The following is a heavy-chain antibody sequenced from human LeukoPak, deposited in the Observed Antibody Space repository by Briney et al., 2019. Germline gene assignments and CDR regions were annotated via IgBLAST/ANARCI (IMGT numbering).Heavy chain of an antibody. V-gene: IGHV4-34*01. CDR2: INHSGST. D-gene: IGHD1-26*01. CDR3: ARQRGSYHGRKNWFDP. Sequence: SETLSLTCAVYGGSFSGYYWSWIRQPPGKGLECIGEINHSGSTNYNPSLRSRVTISVDTSKNQFSLKLSSVTAADTAVYYCARQRGSYHGRKNWFDPWGQGTLVTVSS. J-gene: IGHJ5*02. CDR1: GGSFSGYY.